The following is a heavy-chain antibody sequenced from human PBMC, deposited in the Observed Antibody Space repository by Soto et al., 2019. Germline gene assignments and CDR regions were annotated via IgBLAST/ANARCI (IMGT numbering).Heavy chain of an antibody. CDR1: GYTFTSYG. J-gene: IGHJ4*02. V-gene: IGHV1-18*01. Sequence: QVQLVQSGAEVKKPGASVKVSCKASGYTFTSYGISWVRQAPGQGLEWMGWMSAYNGNTNYAQKLQGRVTMTTETSTSTAYMELRSLSSADTAVYYCARESSSSCHDYWGQGTLVTVSS. CDR2: MSAYNGNT. D-gene: IGHD6-13*01. CDR3: ARESSSSCHDY.